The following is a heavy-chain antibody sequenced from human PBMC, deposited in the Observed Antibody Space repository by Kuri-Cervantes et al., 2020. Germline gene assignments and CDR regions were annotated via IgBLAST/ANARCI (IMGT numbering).Heavy chain of an antibody. CDR2: IGTAGDT. CDR1: GFTFSSYD. D-gene: IGHD6-19*01. Sequence: GGSLRLSCAASGFTFSSYDMHWVRQATGKGLEWVSAIGTAGDTYYPGSVKGRFTISRENAKNSLYLQMNSLRAEDTAVYYCARYEVVAGIAGHFDYWGQGTLVTVSS. V-gene: IGHV3-13*01. J-gene: IGHJ4*02. CDR3: ARYEVVAGIAGHFDY.